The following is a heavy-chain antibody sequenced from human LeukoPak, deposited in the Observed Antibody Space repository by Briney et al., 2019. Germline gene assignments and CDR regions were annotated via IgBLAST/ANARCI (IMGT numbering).Heavy chain of an antibody. D-gene: IGHD5-24*01. CDR1: GFTFSSYW. V-gene: IGHV3-74*01. CDR2: INSDGSST. CDR3: ARDPKGRDGYNYGFGY. Sequence: GGSLRLSCAASGFTFSSYWMHWVRQAPGKGLVWVSRINSDGSSTSYADSMKGRFTISRDNAKNTLYLQMNSLRAEDTAVYYCARDPKGRDGYNYGFGYWGQGTLVTVSS. J-gene: IGHJ4*02.